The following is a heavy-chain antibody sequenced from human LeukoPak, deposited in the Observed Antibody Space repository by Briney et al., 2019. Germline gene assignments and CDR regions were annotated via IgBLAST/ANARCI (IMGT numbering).Heavy chain of an antibody. Sequence: ASVKVSCKASGYTFTSYYMHWVRQAPGQGLEWMGIINPSGGSTSYAQKFQGRVTMTRDTSTSTVYMELSSLRSEDTAVYYCARAPVRRYDILTGYFRAFDIWGQGTMDTVSS. CDR1: GYTFTSYY. CDR3: ARAPVRRYDILTGYFRAFDI. J-gene: IGHJ3*02. V-gene: IGHV1-46*03. CDR2: INPSGGST. D-gene: IGHD3-9*01.